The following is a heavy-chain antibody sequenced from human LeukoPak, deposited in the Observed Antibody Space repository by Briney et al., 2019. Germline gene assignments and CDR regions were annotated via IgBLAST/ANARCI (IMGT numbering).Heavy chain of an antibody. Sequence: GGSLRLSCAASGFTFSSYSMNWVRPAPGKGLEWVSYISSSSSTIYYADSVKGRFAISRDNAKNSLYLQMNSLRAEDTAVYYCARDSSYYDFWSGYYFDYWGQGTLVTVSS. CDR3: ARDSSYYDFWSGYYFDY. CDR1: GFTFSSYS. V-gene: IGHV3-48*01. D-gene: IGHD3-3*01. J-gene: IGHJ4*02. CDR2: ISSSSSTI.